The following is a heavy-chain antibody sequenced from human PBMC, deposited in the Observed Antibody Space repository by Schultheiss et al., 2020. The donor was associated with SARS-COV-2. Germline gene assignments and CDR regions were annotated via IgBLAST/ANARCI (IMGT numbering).Heavy chain of an antibody. CDR1: GYTFTSYG. CDR3: ARVVPAARASGITRWFDP. Sequence: ASVKVSCKASGYTFTSYGISWVRQAPGQGLEWMGWINPNSGGTNYAQKFQGRVTMTRDTSISTAYMELSRLRSDDTAVYYCARVVPAARASGITRWFDPWGQGTLVTVSS. D-gene: IGHD2-2*01. CDR2: INPNSGGT. J-gene: IGHJ5*02. V-gene: IGHV1-2*02.